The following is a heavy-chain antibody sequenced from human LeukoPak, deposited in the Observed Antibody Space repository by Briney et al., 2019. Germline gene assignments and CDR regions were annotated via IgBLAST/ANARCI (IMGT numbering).Heavy chain of an antibody. V-gene: IGHV1-24*01. J-gene: IGHJ4*02. Sequence: ASVKVSCKVSGYTLTELSMHWVRQAPGKGLEWMGGFDPEDGETIYAQKFQGRVTMTEDTSTDTAYMELSSLRAEDTAVYYCVKDCSGGSCQDTFDYWGQGTLVTVSS. D-gene: IGHD2-15*01. CDR3: VKDCSGGSCQDTFDY. CDR2: FDPEDGET. CDR1: GYTLTELS.